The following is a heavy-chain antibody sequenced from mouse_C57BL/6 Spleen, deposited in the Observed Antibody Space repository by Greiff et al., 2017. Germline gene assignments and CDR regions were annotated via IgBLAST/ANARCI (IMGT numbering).Heavy chain of an antibody. CDR3: ARGRAFAY. D-gene: IGHD3-1*01. Sequence: QVQLKESGPGLVQPSPSLSITCTASGFSLTSYGVHWVRQPPGEGLEWLGVIWSGGSTDYNAAFISRLGISKDNSKSQVFFKMNSLQADDTAIYYCARGRAFAYWGQGTLVTVSA. CDR2: IWSGGST. CDR1: GFSLTSYG. V-gene: IGHV2-4*02. J-gene: IGHJ3*01.